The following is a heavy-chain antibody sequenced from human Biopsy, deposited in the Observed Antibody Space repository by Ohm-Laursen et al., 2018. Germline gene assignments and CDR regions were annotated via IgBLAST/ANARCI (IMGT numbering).Heavy chain of an antibody. V-gene: IGHV4-59*01. CDR3: ARATNSTGWPYYYFYGMDV. Sequence: GTLSLTCTVSGGSISSDYWSWIRQTPGKGLEWIGYIYYSGSTNYNPSLKSRVTISVDTSKNQFSLRLNSVTAAETAVYYCARATNSTGWPYYYFYGMDVWGQGTTVTVSS. D-gene: IGHD2/OR15-2a*01. CDR1: GGSISSDY. J-gene: IGHJ6*02. CDR2: IYYSGST.